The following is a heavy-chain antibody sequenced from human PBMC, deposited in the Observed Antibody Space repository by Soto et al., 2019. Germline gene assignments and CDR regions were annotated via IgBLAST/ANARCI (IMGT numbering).Heavy chain of an antibody. CDR2: IYHSGST. D-gene: IGHD3-16*01. J-gene: IGHJ5*02. CDR3: ARDKATVGGYNLYDP. CDR1: GGSIRSSHW. V-gene: IGHV4-4*02. Sequence: QVQLLESGPGLVKPTETLSLICTVSGGSIRSSHWWSWVRQPPGKGLERIGEIYHSGSTNLDPSLTSRVTLSGDKSKNQFSLKLTSVTAADTAVYYCARDKATVGGYNLYDPWGQGILVTVSS.